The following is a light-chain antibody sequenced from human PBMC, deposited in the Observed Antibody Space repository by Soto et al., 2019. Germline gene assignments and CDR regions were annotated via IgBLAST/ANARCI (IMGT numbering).Light chain of an antibody. CDR3: SSFAGSNNFEVV. CDR2: EVS. Sequence: QSVLTQPPSASGSPGQSVTISCTGSSSDVGGYNYVSWYQQHPGQAPKLMIYEVSMRPSGVPDRFSGSKSGNTASLTVSGLQAEDEADYYCSSFAGSNNFEVVFGGGTKLTVL. J-gene: IGLJ2*01. V-gene: IGLV2-8*01. CDR1: SSDVGGYNY.